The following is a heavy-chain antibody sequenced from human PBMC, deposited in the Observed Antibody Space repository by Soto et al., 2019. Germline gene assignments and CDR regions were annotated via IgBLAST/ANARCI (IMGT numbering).Heavy chain of an antibody. CDR3: ARGLKGYSDYCDY. J-gene: IGHJ4*02. V-gene: IGHV1-3*01. D-gene: IGHD5-18*01. CDR1: GYTFTSYA. Sequence: QVQLVQSGAEVKKPGASVKVSCKASGYTFTSYAMHWVRQAPGQRLEWMGWINAGNGNTKYSQKFQGRVTITRDTSASTAYMGLSSLRSEDTAVYYCARGLKGYSDYCDYWGQGTLVTVSS. CDR2: INAGNGNT.